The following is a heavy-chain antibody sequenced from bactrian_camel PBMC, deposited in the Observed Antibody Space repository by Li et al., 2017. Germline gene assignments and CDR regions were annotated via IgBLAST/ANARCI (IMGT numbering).Heavy chain of an antibody. D-gene: IGHD5*01. V-gene: IGHV3S53*01. J-gene: IGHJ4*01. CDR3: AAVRDQWGCGTTKFNARLYQY. CDR1: YGWLHKRHC. CDR2: IDRNGDT. Sequence: HVQLVESGGGSVQAGGSLRLSCVAYYGWLHKRHCMGWFRQAPGKEREGIVSIDRNGDTYYADSVKGRFTISQDRAKNTLYLQMNSLKPEDTAMYYCAAVRDQWGCGTTKFNARLYQYWGQGTQVTVS.